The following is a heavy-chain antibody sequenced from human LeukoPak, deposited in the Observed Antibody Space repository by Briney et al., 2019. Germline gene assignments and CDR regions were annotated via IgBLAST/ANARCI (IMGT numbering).Heavy chain of an antibody. CDR3: AREVTMVRGVIPGGMDV. Sequence: SVKVSSKASGGTFSSYAISWVRQAPGQGLEWMGGIIPIFGTANYAQKFQGRVTMTTDTSTSTAYMELRSLRSDDTAVYYCAREVTMVRGVIPGGMDVWGQGTTVTVSS. CDR2: IIPIFGTA. D-gene: IGHD3-10*01. V-gene: IGHV1-69*05. CDR1: GGTFSSYA. J-gene: IGHJ6*02.